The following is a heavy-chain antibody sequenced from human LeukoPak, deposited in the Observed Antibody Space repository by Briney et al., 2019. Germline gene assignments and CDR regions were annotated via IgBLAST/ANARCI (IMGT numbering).Heavy chain of an antibody. V-gene: IGHV1-2*02. CDR3: ARLAMGGDCFDY. CDR1: GYTFTGYY. Sequence: ASVKVSCKASGYTFTGYYMHWVRQARGQGLAWMGWINPNSGGTNYAQKFQGRVTMTRDTSISTAYMELSRLRSDDTAVYYCARLAMGGDCFDYWGQGTLVTVSS. J-gene: IGHJ4*02. D-gene: IGHD2-21*01. CDR2: INPNSGGT.